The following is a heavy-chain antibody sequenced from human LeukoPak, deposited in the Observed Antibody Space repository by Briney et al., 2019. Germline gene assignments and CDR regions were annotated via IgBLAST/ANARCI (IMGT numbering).Heavy chain of an antibody. J-gene: IGHJ4*02. Sequence: PGGSLRLSCSASGFTFSSYAMHWVRQAPGKGLEYVSAISSNGGSTYYADSVKGRLTISRDNSKNTLYLQMSSLGDEDTAVYYCVILVTTERGFDYWGQGTLDTVSS. CDR3: VILVTTERGFDY. V-gene: IGHV3-64D*06. D-gene: IGHD4-17*01. CDR2: ISSNGGST. CDR1: GFTFSSYA.